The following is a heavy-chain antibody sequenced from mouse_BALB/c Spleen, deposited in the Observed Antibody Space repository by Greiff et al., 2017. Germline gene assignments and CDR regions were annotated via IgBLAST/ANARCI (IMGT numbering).Heavy chain of an antibody. J-gene: IGHJ3*01. CDR3: ARDYDDVSWFAD. CDR2: IDPANGNT. V-gene: IGHV14-3*02. D-gene: IGHD2-4*01. Sequence: EVKLMESGAELVKPGASVKLSCTASGFNIKDTYMHWVKQRPEQGLEWIGRIDPANGNTKYDPKFQGKATITADTSSNTAYLQLSSLTSEDTAVYYCARDYDDVSWFADWGQGTLVTVSA. CDR1: GFNIKDTY.